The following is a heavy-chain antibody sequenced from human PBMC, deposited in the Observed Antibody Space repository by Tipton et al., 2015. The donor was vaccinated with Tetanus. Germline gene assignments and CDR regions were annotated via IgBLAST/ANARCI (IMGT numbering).Heavy chain of an antibody. CDR1: GGSVSGYY. D-gene: IGHD5-18*01. CDR2: IHPSGST. J-gene: IGHJ4*02. V-gene: IGHV4-34*01. Sequence: TLSLTCAVYGGSVSGYYCSWIRQSPGRGLEWIGEIHPSGSTYYNPSFTSRITLSQDTSKNQFSLKLNSVTAADTAVYYCARGVDRAKAGTDWGQGTLVTVSS. CDR3: ARGVDRAKAGTD.